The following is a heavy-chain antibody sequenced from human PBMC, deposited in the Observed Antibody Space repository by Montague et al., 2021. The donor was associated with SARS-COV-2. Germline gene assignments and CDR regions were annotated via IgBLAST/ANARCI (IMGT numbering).Heavy chain of an antibody. J-gene: IGHJ4*02. CDR1: GYSFTTYW. CDR3: ATPDY. Sequence: QPGEEVKTPGESLRISCKGSGYSFTTYWINWVRQMPGKGPERMGKIDPSDSNAYYSPSFQGHVTISVDKSISTAYLQWSSLKASDTAMFYCATPDYWGQGTLVTVSS. V-gene: IGHV5-10-1*01. CDR2: IDPSDSNA.